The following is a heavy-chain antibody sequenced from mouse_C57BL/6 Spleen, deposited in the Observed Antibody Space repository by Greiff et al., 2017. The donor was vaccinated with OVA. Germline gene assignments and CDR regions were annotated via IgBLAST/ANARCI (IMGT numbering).Heavy chain of an antibody. V-gene: IGHV14-3*01. CDR2: IDPANGNT. D-gene: IGHD1-1*01. CDR1: GFNIKNTY. CDR3: ARGDYYGSSPYAMDY. J-gene: IGHJ4*01. Sequence: EVKLQQSVAELVRPGASVKLSCTASGFNIKNTYMHWVKQRPEQGLEWIGRIDPANGNTKYAPKFQGKATITADTSSNTAYLQLSSLTSEDTAIYYCARGDYYGSSPYAMDYWGQGTSVTVSS.